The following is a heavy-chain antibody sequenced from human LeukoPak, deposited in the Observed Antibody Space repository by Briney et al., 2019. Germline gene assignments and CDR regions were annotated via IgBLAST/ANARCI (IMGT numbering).Heavy chain of an antibody. J-gene: IGHJ4*02. V-gene: IGHV3-43*02. Sequence: PGGSLRLSCAASGFTFDDYAMHWVRQAPGKGLEWVSLISGDGGSTYYADSVKGRFTISRDNSENSLYLQMNSLRTEDTAFYYCAKATLRFLEWLLDYWGQGTLVTVSS. CDR1: GFTFDDYA. CDR2: ISGDGGST. CDR3: AKATLRFLEWLLDY. D-gene: IGHD3-3*01.